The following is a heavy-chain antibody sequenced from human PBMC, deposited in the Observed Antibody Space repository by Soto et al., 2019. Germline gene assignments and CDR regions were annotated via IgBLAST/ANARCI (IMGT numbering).Heavy chain of an antibody. CDR2: INPNSGGT. Sequence: ASVKVSCKASGYTFTGYYMHWVRQAPGQGLEWMGWINPNSGGTNYAQKLQGWVTMTRDTSISTAYMELSRLRSDDTAVYYCARDLEDIVLVPAPRKYYYGMDVWGQGTTVTVSS. CDR3: ARDLEDIVLVPAPRKYYYGMDV. CDR1: GYTFTGYY. J-gene: IGHJ6*02. D-gene: IGHD2-2*01. V-gene: IGHV1-2*04.